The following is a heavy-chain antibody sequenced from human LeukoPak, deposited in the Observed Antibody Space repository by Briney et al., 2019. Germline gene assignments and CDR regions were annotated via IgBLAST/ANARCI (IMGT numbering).Heavy chain of an antibody. CDR2: INSGADDI. CDR1: GFSFSLYA. V-gene: IGHV3-21*05. CDR3: ARDTIQPGLIDD. D-gene: IGHD2-2*01. J-gene: IGHJ4*02. Sequence: GGSLRLSCAASGFSFSLYAMNWVRQAPGKGLEWISYINSGADDIHYAASVRGRFTISRDDAGNTLFLQLSSLRAEDTAVYYCARDTIQPGLIDDWGQGTLVTVSS.